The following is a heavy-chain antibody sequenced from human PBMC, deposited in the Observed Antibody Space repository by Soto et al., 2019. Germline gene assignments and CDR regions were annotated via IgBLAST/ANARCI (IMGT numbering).Heavy chain of an antibody. D-gene: IGHD4-17*01. CDR2: INPSGRT. V-gene: IGHV4-34*01. J-gene: IGHJ4*02. CDR3: ASGRDGGAAN. CDR1: GGSFSGYY. Sequence: QVQLQQWGAGLLKPSETLSLTCAVYGGSFSGYYWSWIRQPPGKGLEGIGEINPSGRTNYTPSLKSRVTMSGDTPKNQFSLKLTSVTAADTAVYYCASGRDGGAANWGQGTLVTVSS.